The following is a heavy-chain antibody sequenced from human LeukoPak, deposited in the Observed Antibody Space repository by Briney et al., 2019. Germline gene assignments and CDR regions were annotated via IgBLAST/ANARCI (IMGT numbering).Heavy chain of an antibody. CDR2: IDWDDDN. CDR1: GFSLSTSGMC. J-gene: IGHJ4*02. Sequence: ESGPTLVKATQTLTLTCTFSGFSLSTSGMCVSWIRQPPGKALEWLALIDWDDDNYFSTSLKTRLTISKDTSKNQVVLTMTNMDPVDTATYYCARVPGLSKAVDYWGQGTLVAVSS. V-gene: IGHV2-70*01. D-gene: IGHD6-19*01. CDR3: ARVPGLSKAVDY.